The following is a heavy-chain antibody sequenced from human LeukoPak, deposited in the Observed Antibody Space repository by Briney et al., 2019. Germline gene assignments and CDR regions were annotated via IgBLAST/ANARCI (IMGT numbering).Heavy chain of an antibody. CDR1: TDSIITSTYY. Sequence: SETLSLTCTVSTDSIITSTYYWGWIRQPPGKGLEWIGSIYYSGSTYYNPSLKSRVTISVDTSKNQFSLKLSSVTAADTAVYYCATPEYSSGWHGPWYFDLWGRGTLVTVSS. CDR2: IYYSGST. CDR3: ATPEYSSGWHGPWYFDL. V-gene: IGHV4-39*07. J-gene: IGHJ2*01. D-gene: IGHD6-19*01.